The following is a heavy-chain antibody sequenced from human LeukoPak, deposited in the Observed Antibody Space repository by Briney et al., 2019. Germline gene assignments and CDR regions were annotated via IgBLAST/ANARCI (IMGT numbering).Heavy chain of an antibody. CDR1: GGTFSSYA. CDR2: IIPILGIA. Sequence: ASVKVSCKASGGTFSSYAIIWVRQAPGQGLEWMGRIIPILGIANYAQKFQGRVTITADKSTSTAYMELSSLRSEDTAVYYCARDSSLGRVLYDYWGQGTLVTVSS. J-gene: IGHJ4*02. D-gene: IGHD1-26*01. CDR3: ARDSSLGRVLYDY. V-gene: IGHV1-69*04.